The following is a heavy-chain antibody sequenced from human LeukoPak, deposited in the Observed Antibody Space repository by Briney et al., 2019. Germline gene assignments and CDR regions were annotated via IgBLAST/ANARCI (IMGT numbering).Heavy chain of an antibody. Sequence: GGSLRLSCAASGFTFSSYAMSWVRQAPGEGLEWASAISGSGGSTYYADSVKGRFTISRDNSKNTLYLQMNSLRAEDTAVYYCAKPQYSSSWYALDYWGQGTLVTVSS. CDR2: ISGSGGST. V-gene: IGHV3-23*01. J-gene: IGHJ4*02. CDR3: AKPQYSSSWYALDY. D-gene: IGHD6-13*01. CDR1: GFTFSSYA.